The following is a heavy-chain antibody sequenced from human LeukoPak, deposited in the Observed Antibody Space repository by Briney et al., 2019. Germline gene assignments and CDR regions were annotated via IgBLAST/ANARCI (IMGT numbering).Heavy chain of an antibody. CDR1: GGSISSYY. V-gene: IGHV4-59*01. Sequence: PSETLSLTCTVSGGSISSYYWSWIRQPPGKGLERIGYIYYSGSTNYNPSLKSRVTISVDTSKNQFSLKLSSVTAADTAVYYCAREPDLGYYYTHAFDIWGQGTMVTVSS. D-gene: IGHD3-22*01. CDR3: AREPDLGYYYTHAFDI. J-gene: IGHJ3*02. CDR2: IYYSGST.